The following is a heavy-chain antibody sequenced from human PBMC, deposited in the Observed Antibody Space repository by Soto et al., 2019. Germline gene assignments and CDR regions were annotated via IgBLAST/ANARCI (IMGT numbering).Heavy chain of an antibody. CDR3: AQSGYYYDSSGYYSY. CDR1: GGSFSGYY. V-gene: IGHV4-34*01. J-gene: IGHJ4*02. CDR2: INHSGST. D-gene: IGHD3-22*01. Sequence: SETLSLTCAVYGGSFSGYYWSWIRQPPGKGLEWIGEINHSGSTNYNPSLKSRVTISVDTSKNQFSLKLSSVTAADTAVYYCAQSGYYYDSSGYYSYWGQGTLVTVSS.